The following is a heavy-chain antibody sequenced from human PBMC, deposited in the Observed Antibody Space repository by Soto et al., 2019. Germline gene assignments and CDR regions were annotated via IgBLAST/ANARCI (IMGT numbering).Heavy chain of an antibody. J-gene: IGHJ4*02. CDR1: GFSFRSYE. CDR3: AKALGSLYDH. CDR2: IGDSGSTI. V-gene: IGHV3-48*03. Sequence: GGSLRLSCAASGFSFRSYEMNWVRQAPGKGLEWVSYIGDSGSTIYYTDSVKGRFTISRDNAKNSLYLQMNSLRAEDTAVYYCAKALGSLYDHWGQGTLVTVSS. D-gene: IGHD3-3*01.